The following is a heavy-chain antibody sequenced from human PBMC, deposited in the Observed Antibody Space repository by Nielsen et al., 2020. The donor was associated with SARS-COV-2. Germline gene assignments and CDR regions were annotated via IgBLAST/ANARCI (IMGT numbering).Heavy chain of an antibody. CDR1: GYTLTELS. CDR2: INPNSGGT. V-gene: IGHV1-2*06. D-gene: IGHD2-8*01. Sequence: ASVRVSCKVSGYTLTELSMHWVRQAPGQGLEWMGRINPNSGGTNYAQKFQGRVTMTRDTSISTAYMELSRLRSDDTAVYYCAREDIVLMVYAMDYWGQGTLVTVSS. J-gene: IGHJ4*02. CDR3: AREDIVLMVYAMDY.